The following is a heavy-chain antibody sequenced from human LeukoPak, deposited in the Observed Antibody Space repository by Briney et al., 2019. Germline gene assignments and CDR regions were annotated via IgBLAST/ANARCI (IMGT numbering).Heavy chain of an antibody. CDR2: AYYKSKWYN. J-gene: IGHJ5*02. CDR3: ATEWDLGPNWFDP. V-gene: IGHV6-1*01. CDR1: GDSVSGNSAA. D-gene: IGHD1-26*01. Sequence: SQTLSLTCAISGDSVSGNSAAWNWIRQSPSRGLEWLGRAYYKSKWYNDYAVSVKSRITINPDTSKNQFSLQLNSVTPEDTAVYYCATEWDLGPNWFDPWGQGTLVTVSS.